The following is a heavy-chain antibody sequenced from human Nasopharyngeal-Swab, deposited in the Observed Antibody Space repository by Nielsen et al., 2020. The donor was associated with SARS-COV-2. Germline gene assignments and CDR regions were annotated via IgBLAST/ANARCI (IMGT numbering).Heavy chain of an antibody. CDR2: ISWDGGST. Sequence: GESLKISCAASGFTFDDYTMHWVRQAPGKGLEWVSLISWDGGSTYYADSVKGRSTISRDNSKNSLYLQMNSLRTEDTALYYCAMIGGSVIDYWGQGTLVTVSS. D-gene: IGHD2-15*01. CDR1: GFTFDDYT. J-gene: IGHJ4*02. CDR3: AMIGGSVIDY. V-gene: IGHV3-43*01.